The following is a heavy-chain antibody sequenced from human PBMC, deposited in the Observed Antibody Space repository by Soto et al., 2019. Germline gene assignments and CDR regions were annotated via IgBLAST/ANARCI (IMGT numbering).Heavy chain of an antibody. Sequence: VQLVESGGGVVQPGRSLRLSCAASGFTFSSYAMHWVRQAPGKGLEWVAVISYDGSNKYYADSVKGRFTISRDNSKNTLYLQMNSLRAEDTAVYYCARDGLTPYGMDVWGQGTTVTVSS. CDR1: GFTFSSYA. D-gene: IGHD2-15*01. V-gene: IGHV3-30-3*01. CDR3: ARDGLTPYGMDV. J-gene: IGHJ6*02. CDR2: ISYDGSNK.